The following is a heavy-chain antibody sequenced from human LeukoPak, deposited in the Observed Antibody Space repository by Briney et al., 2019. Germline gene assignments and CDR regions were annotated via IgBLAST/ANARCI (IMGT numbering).Heavy chain of an antibody. CDR3: AKDRLSGIRGALDH. V-gene: IGHV3-9*01. Sequence: GVSLRLSCAASVFTFDDYAMYWVRQAPGKGLEGGSGISWNSVGIGYADSVRGRFTISRDNARNSLYLQMNSLRAEDTALYYCAKDRLSGIRGALDHWGQGTLVTVSS. CDR1: VFTFDDYA. CDR2: ISWNSVGI. J-gene: IGHJ4*02. D-gene: IGHD3-10*01.